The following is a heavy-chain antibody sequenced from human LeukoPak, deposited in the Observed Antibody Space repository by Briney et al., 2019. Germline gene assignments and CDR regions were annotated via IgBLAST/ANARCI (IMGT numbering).Heavy chain of an antibody. J-gene: IGHJ6*02. CDR1: GFTFTDYY. CDR2: ISFSGNTG. CDR3: VREENSYGSYYCHGMDV. Sequence: GGSLRLSCAASGFTFTDYYMTWIRQAPGKGLEWVSYISFSGNTGYYADSVKGRFTISRDNTKNSVSLQMNSLRVDDTAVYYCVREENSYGSYYCHGMDVWGQGTTVIVSS. V-gene: IGHV3-11*01. D-gene: IGHD5-18*01.